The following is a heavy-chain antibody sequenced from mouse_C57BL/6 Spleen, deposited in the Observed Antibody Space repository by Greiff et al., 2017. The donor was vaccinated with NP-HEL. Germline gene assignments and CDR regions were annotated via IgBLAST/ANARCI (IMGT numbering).Heavy chain of an antibody. V-gene: IGHV5-17*01. J-gene: IGHJ2*01. D-gene: IGHD1-1*01. CDR3: ATSSSERGYFDY. CDR1: GFTFSDYG. Sequence: EVHLVESGGGLVKPGGSLKLSCAASGFTFSDYGMHWVRQAPEKGLEWVAYISSGSSTIYYADTVKGRFTISRDNAKNTLFLQMTSLRSEDTAMYYCATSSSERGYFDYWGQGTTLTVSS. CDR2: ISSGSSTI.